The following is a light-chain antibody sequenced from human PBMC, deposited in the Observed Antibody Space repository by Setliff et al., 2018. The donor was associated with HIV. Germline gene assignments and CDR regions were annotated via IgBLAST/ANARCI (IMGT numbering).Light chain of an antibody. Sequence: QSALTQPASVSGSPGQSITISCIGTGRDIGGYNYVSWYQQHPGKAPKLIIYGVTKRSSGVSNRFSGSKAGTTASLTISGLQAEDEADYYCCSYAGSYNWVFGGGTK. J-gene: IGLJ3*02. CDR2: GVT. CDR3: CSYAGSYNWV. CDR1: GRDIGGYNY. V-gene: IGLV2-14*03.